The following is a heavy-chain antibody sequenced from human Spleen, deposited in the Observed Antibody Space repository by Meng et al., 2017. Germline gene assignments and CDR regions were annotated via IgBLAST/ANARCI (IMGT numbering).Heavy chain of an antibody. CDR1: GYTFSGFF. D-gene: IGHD2-15*01. CDR2: INPNSGGA. V-gene: IGHV1-2*06. CDR3: ARGSLLGLDF. Sequence: ASVKVSCKASGYTFSGFFMHWVRQAPGQGLEYMGRINPNSGGANYAQKFQGRVTMTRDTSISTAYMDLSGLRSDDTAVYYCARGSLLGLDFWGRGTLVTVS. J-gene: IGHJ4*02.